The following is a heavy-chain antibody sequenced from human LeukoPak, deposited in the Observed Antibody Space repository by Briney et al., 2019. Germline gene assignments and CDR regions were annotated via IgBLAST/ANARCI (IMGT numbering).Heavy chain of an antibody. D-gene: IGHD3-10*01. V-gene: IGHV3-23*01. CDR1: GFTLSSYA. CDR2: ISGSGGST. J-gene: IGHJ4*02. CDR3: AKDFYGSGTKLPRFDY. Sequence: GGSLRLSCAAPGFTLSSYAMSWGRQAPGGGLEWVSAISGSGGSTYYADSVKGRFTISRDNSKNTLYLQMNSLRAEDTAVYYCAKDFYGSGTKLPRFDYWGQGTLVTVSS.